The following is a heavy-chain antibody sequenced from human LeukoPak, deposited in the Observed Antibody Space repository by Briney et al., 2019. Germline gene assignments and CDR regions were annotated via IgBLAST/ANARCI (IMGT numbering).Heavy chain of an antibody. V-gene: IGHV3-48*03. CDR2: ISSTGNTV. CDR3: TKETPQMDV. Sequence: GGSLRLSCAASGFTFSSYEMNWVRQAPGQGREWVAYISSTGNTVHYAGSVKGRFTISRDNAKNSLYLQMNRLRAEDTAVYYCTKETPQMDVWGKGTTVTVSS. D-gene: IGHD2-15*01. J-gene: IGHJ6*04. CDR1: GFTFSSYE.